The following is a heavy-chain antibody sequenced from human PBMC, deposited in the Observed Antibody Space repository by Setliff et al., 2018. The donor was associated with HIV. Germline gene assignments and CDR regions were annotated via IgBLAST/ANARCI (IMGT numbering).Heavy chain of an antibody. CDR3: ARRKGYCSGPSCLEFSWFDP. V-gene: IGHV4-39*01. CDR1: GGSISSSSYY. CDR2: IYYSGSA. Sequence: SETLSLTCTVSGGSISSSSYYWGWIRQPPGKGLEWIGSIYYSGSAYYSPSLKSRVTISVDTSKNQFSLKLSSVTAADTAVYYCARRKGYCSGPSCLEFSWFDPWGQETLVTVS. J-gene: IGHJ5*02. D-gene: IGHD2-2*01.